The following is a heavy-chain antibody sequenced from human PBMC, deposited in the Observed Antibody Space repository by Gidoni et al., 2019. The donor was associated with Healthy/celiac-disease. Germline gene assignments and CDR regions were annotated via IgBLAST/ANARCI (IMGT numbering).Heavy chain of an antibody. CDR2: INHSGST. CDR1: GGSFRGYY. D-gene: IGHD6-13*01. V-gene: IGHV4-34*01. Sequence: QVQLQQWGAGLLKPSETLSLTCAVYGGSFRGYYWSWIRQPPGKGLEWIGEINHSGSTNYNPSLKSRVTISVDTSKNQFSLKLSSVTAADTAVYYCARGRGIAAAGTSPPYYYYYYYMDVWGKGTTVTVSS. CDR3: ARGRGIAAAGTSPPYYYYYYYMDV. J-gene: IGHJ6*03.